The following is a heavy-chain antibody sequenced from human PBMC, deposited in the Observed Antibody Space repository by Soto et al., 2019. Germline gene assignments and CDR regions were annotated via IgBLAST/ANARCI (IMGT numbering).Heavy chain of an antibody. D-gene: IGHD3-3*01. V-gene: IGHV2-5*02. CDR1: GFSLTPSGVG. CDR2: IYWDADK. Sequence: QITLNESGPTVVRPTETLTLTCRFSGFSLTPSGVGVGWIRPSPGKAPEWLALIYWDADKRYSASLKSRLPTTQDTAKNQGGLTVSDLDPTDTATYYCAHRVLRTVFGVVTTTAIYFDLGGQGTPVAVSS. J-gene: IGHJ4*02. CDR3: AHRVLRTVFGVVTTTAIYFDL.